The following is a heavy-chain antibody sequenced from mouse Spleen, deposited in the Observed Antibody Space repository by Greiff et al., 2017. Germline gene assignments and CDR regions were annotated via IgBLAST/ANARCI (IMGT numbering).Heavy chain of an antibody. CDR1: GYTFTDYE. CDR2: IDPETGGT. J-gene: IGHJ3*01. CDR3: TRSVTGTWFAY. D-gene: IGHD4-1*01. Sequence: QVQLQQSGAELVRPGASVTLSCKASGYTFTDYEMHWVKQTPVHGLEWIGAIDPETGGTAYNQKFKGKATLTADKSSSTAYMELRSLTSEDSAIYYCTRSVTGTWFAYWGQGTLVTVSA. V-gene: IGHV1-15*01.